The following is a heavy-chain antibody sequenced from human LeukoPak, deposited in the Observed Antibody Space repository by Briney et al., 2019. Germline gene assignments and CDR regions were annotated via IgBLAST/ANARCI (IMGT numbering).Heavy chain of an antibody. D-gene: IGHD2-15*01. J-gene: IGHJ4*02. V-gene: IGHV3-7*01. Sequence: GGSLRLSCAASGFTFSSYWMSWVRQAPGKGLEWVPNIKQDGSEKYYVDSVKGRFTISRDNAKNSLYLQMNSLRAEDTAVYYCARDGGYCSGGSCYSYYFDYWGQGTLVTVSS. CDR3: ARDGGYCSGGSCYSYYFDY. CDR2: IKQDGSEK. CDR1: GFTFSSYW.